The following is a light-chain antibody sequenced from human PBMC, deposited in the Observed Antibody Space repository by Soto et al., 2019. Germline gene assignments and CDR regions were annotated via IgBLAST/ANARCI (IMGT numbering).Light chain of an antibody. J-gene: IGLJ3*02. CDR1: SGSIASNS. Sequence: NFMLTQPHSVSESPGKTVTISCTRGSGSIASNSVQWYQRRPGSAPTTVIYENNQRPSDVPDRFSGSIDSSSNSASLTISGLKTEDEADYYCQSYDSSNRVFGGGTQLTVL. CDR3: QSYDSSNRV. CDR2: ENN. V-gene: IGLV6-57*04.